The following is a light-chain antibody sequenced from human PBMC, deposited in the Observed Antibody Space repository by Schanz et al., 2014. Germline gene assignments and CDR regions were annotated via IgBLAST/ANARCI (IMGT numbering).Light chain of an antibody. CDR3: LQDYNYPFT. Sequence: AIHMTQSPSSLSASVGDRVTLTCRASQGIRDDLGWYQQKPGKAPKLLINAASSLQSGVPSRFSGSGSGTDFTLTITSLQPEDFATYYCLQDYNYPFTFGGGTKVEIK. CDR2: AAS. V-gene: IGKV1-6*01. CDR1: QGIRDD. J-gene: IGKJ4*01.